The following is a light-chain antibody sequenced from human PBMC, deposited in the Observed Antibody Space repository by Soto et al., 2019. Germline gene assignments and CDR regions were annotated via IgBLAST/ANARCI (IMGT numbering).Light chain of an antibody. CDR3: QQCNTYSLT. Sequence: IQMTQSPSTLSASVGDRVTITCRASESISNWLAWYQQKPGKAPKLMIYDASILESGVPSRFSGSGSGTEFTLTISSLQPDDFATYYCQQCNTYSLTFGGGTKVDIK. V-gene: IGKV1-5*01. CDR1: ESISNW. CDR2: DAS. J-gene: IGKJ4*01.